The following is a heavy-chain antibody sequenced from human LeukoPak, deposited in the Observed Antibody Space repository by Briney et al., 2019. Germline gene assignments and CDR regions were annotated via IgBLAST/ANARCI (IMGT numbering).Heavy chain of an antibody. CDR3: ARDIYYDSSGYYVY. Sequence: PGGSLRLSCADSGFTFSNMNWVRQAPGKAVEWVSSITSSGTYTFYADSVKGRFTISRDNAKNSLYLQMDSLGPEDTAVYYCARDIYYDSSGYYVYWGQGTLVTVSS. V-gene: IGHV3-21*01. J-gene: IGHJ4*02. CDR2: ITSSGTYT. CDR1: GFTFSN. D-gene: IGHD3-22*01.